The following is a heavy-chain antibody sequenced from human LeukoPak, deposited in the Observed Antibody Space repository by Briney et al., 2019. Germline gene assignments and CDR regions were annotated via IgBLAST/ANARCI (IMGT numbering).Heavy chain of an antibody. V-gene: IGHV4-38-2*01. CDR1: GYSISSGYY. CDR3: ATLKEGIDFWSGYYPSYFDY. Sequence: PSETLSLTCAVSGYSISSGYYWGWIRQPPGKGLEWIGSIYHSGSTYYNPSLKSRVTISVDTSKNQFSLKLSSVTAADTAVYYCATLKEGIDFWSGYYPSYFDYWGQGTLVTVSS. D-gene: IGHD3-3*01. CDR2: IYHSGST. J-gene: IGHJ4*02.